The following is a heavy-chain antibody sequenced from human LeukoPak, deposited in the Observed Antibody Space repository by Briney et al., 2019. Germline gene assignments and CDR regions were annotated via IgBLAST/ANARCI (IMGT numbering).Heavy chain of an antibody. Sequence: GGSLRLSCAASGFTFSDYYMSWIRQAPGKGLEWVSYISSSSSYTNYADSVKGRFTISRDNAKNSLYLQMNSLRAEDTAVYYCARVKAAGSGYYFDCWGQGTLVTVSS. CDR2: ISSSSSYT. J-gene: IGHJ4*02. V-gene: IGHV3-11*06. CDR3: ARVKAAGSGYYFDC. D-gene: IGHD6-13*01. CDR1: GFTFSDYY.